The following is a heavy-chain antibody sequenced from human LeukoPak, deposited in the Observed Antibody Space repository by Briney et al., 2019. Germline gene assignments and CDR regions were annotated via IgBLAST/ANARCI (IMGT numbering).Heavy chain of an antibody. CDR3: ARDPSGGELLWIAFDI. CDR2: INPSGGST. J-gene: IGHJ3*02. V-gene: IGHV1-46*01. D-gene: IGHD1-26*01. CDR1: GYTFTSYY. Sequence: ASVKVSCKASGYTFTSYYMHWVRQAPGQGLEWMGIINPSGGSTSYAQKFQGRVTMTRDMSTSTAYMELSSLRSEDTAVYYCARDPSGGELLWIAFDIWGQGTMVTVSS.